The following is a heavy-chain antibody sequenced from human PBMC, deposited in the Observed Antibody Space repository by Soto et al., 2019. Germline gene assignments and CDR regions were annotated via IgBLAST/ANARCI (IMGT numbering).Heavy chain of an antibody. V-gene: IGHV1-69*13. CDR3: ARDFSMKYKRQESIDP. CDR2: IIPIFGTA. Sequence: ASVKVSCKASGGTFSSYAISWVRQAPGQGLEWMGGIIPIFGTANYAQKFQGRVTITADESTSTAYMELSSLRSEDTAVYYCARDFSMKYKRQESIDPWGQGTLVAFSS. CDR1: GGTFSSYA. D-gene: IGHD2-2*01. J-gene: IGHJ5*02.